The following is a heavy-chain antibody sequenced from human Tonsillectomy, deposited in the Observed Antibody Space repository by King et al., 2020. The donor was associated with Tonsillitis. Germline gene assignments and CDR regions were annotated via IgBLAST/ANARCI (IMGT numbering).Heavy chain of an antibody. J-gene: IGHJ6*03. Sequence: QLQESGPGLVKPSQTLSLTCTVSGGSISSGGYYWSWIRQHPGKGLEWIGYIYYSGSTYYNPSLQSRVTISVDTSKNQFFLKLSSVTAADTAGYYCARDRVVGDYYYYYMDVWGKGTTVTVSS. CDR1: GGSISSGGYY. V-gene: IGHV4-31*03. D-gene: IGHD2-15*01. CDR2: IYYSGST. CDR3: ARDRVVGDYYYYYMDV.